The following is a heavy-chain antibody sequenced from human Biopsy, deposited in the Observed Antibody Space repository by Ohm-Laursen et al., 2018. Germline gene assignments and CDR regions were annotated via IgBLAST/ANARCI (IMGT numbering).Heavy chain of an antibody. V-gene: IGHV1-69*01. CDR3: AKRGVERGRPLAY. CDR1: GYAFTNFY. D-gene: IGHD1-1*01. Sequence: SSVKVSCKASGYAFTNFYIHWVRQAPGHGLEWMGEINSMFGTTNYAQTCQGRVTITADESTSTAYMEVSSLRSEGTAVYYCAKRGVERGRPLAYWGQGTLVTVSS. CDR2: INSMFGTT. J-gene: IGHJ4*02.